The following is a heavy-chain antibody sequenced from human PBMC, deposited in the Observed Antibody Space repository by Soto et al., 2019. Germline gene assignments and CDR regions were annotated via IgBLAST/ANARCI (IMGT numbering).Heavy chain of an antibody. CDR2: INPKSATS. J-gene: IGHJ6*02. CDR1: GYTFTGYY. V-gene: IGHV1-2*02. Sequence: GASVKVSCKASGYTFTGYYMHWVRQAPGQGPEWMGWINPKSATSNYAQKFQGRVTITADKSTNTAYMELSSLRSEDTAVYYCAREGLVLVPTTVNSDYYYYAMDVWGQGTTVTVSS. CDR3: AREGLVLVPTTVNSDYYYYAMDV. D-gene: IGHD2-2*01.